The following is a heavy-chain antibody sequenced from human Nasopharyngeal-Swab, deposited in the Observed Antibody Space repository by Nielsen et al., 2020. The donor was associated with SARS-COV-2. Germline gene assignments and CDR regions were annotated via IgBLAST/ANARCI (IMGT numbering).Heavy chain of an antibody. Sequence: ASVKVSCQASGYTFTSYAMHWVRQAPGQRLEWMGWINAGNGNTKYSQKFQGRVTITRDTSASTAYMELSSLRSEDTAVYYCARGGRITIFGVAIPERARFDPWGQGTLVTVSS. V-gene: IGHV1-3*01. CDR2: INAGNGNT. CDR3: ARGGRITIFGVAIPERARFDP. CDR1: GYTFTSYA. D-gene: IGHD3-3*01. J-gene: IGHJ5*02.